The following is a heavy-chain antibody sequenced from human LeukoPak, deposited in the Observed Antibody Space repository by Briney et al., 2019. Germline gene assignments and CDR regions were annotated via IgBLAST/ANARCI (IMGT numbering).Heavy chain of an antibody. Sequence: PGGSLRLSCAASGFTFSSYGMHWVRQAPGKGLEWVAVISYDGSNKYYADSMKGRLTISRDNSKNTLYLQMNSLRAEDTAVYYCAKDIRAATGTPGYWGQGTLVTVSS. J-gene: IGHJ4*02. CDR1: GFTFSSYG. CDR3: AKDIRAATGTPGY. CDR2: ISYDGSNK. D-gene: IGHD6-13*01. V-gene: IGHV3-30*18.